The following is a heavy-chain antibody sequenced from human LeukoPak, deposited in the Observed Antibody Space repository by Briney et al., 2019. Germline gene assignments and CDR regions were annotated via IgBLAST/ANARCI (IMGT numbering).Heavy chain of an antibody. D-gene: IGHD1-26*01. CDR1: GFTFSSYA. J-gene: IGHJ4*02. CDR2: ISGSGGST. V-gene: IGHV3-23*01. Sequence: GGSLRLSCAASGFTFSSYAMSWVRQAPGKGLEWVSAISGSGGSTYYADSVKGRFTISRDNSKNTLYLQMSSLTAEDTAVYYCAKDRSIGTYYTFDSWGQGTLVTVSS. CDR3: AKDRSIGTYYTFDS.